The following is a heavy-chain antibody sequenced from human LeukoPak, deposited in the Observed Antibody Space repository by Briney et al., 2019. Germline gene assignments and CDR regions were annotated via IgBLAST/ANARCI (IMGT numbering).Heavy chain of an antibody. D-gene: IGHD6-13*01. V-gene: IGHV1-18*01. Sequence: ASVKVSCKASGYTFTSYGISWVRQAPGQGVEWMGWISAYNGNTNYAQKLQGRVTMTTDTSTSTAYMELRSLRSDDTAVYYCARDGIAAAGYVRCLDYCGQGTLVTVSS. CDR3: ARDGIAAAGYVRCLDY. CDR2: ISAYNGNT. CDR1: GYTFTSYG. J-gene: IGHJ4*02.